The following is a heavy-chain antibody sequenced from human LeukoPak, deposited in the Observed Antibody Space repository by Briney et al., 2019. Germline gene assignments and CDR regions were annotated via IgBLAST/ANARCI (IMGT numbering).Heavy chain of an antibody. V-gene: IGHV3-23*01. D-gene: IGHD5-12*01. Sequence: GGSLRLSCAASGFTLRSYDMSWVRQAPGKGLEWVAATSGSGGNTYYADSVKGRFTISRANSKNTLYLQMNSLRAEDTAVYYCAKEYSGYDFDYWGQGTLVTVSS. CDR1: GFTLRSYD. J-gene: IGHJ4*02. CDR3: AKEYSGYDFDY. CDR2: TSGSGGNT.